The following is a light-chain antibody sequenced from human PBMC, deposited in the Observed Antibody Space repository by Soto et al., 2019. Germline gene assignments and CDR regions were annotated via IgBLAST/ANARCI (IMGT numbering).Light chain of an antibody. CDR1: SSNIGSKT. Sequence: QAVLTQAPSASGTPGQRFTISCSGSSSNIGSKTVNWYQQLPGMAPKLLIFNNHQRPSGVPDRFSGSKSGTSASLAISGLQSEDEADYYCAAWDDSLNACVFGTGTKVTVL. CDR2: NNH. J-gene: IGLJ1*01. V-gene: IGLV1-44*01. CDR3: AAWDDSLNACV.